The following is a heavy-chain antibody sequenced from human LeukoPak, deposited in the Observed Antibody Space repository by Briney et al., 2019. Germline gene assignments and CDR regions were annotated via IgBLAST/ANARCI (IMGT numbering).Heavy chain of an antibody. CDR2: ISGSGGST. J-gene: IGHJ4*02. CDR3: AKDPSGSYILSRSYFDH. V-gene: IGHV3-23*01. D-gene: IGHD1-26*01. Sequence: GASLRLSCAASGFTFSSYAMSWVRQAPGKGLEWVSAISGSGGSTYYADSVKGRFTISRDNSKNTLYLQMNSLRAEDTAVYYCAKDPSGSYILSRSYFDHWGQGTLVTVSS. CDR1: GFTFSSYA.